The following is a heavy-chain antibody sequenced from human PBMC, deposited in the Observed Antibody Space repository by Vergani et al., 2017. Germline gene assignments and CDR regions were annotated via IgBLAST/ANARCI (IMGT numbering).Heavy chain of an antibody. CDR1: GGSFSGYY. V-gene: IGHV4-34*01. J-gene: IGHJ3*02. CDR2: IHHSGST. D-gene: IGHD3-10*01. Sequence: QVQLQQWGAGLLKPSETLSLTCAVYGGSFSGYYWSWIRQPPGKGLEWSGEIHHSGSTYYNPSLKSLITRSVDTSKNQFYLKLGSVTAADTSVYYCARDLIWLGEGGYAFDIWGQGTTVTVSS. CDR3: ARDLIWLGEGGYAFDI.